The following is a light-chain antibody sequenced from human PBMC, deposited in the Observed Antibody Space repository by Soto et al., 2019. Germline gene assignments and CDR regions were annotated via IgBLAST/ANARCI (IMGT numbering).Light chain of an antibody. V-gene: IGKV3-20*01. J-gene: IGKJ5*01. Sequence: EIVLTQSPCTLTLSPGERATLSCRASQSVSSSYIAWYQQRPGQTPSLLIYGASTMATGIPDRFSGSGSGTHFTLTISRLEPGDFEVYYCQHFGGTTFTFRQGTRL. CDR3: QHFGGTTFT. CDR1: QSVSSSY. CDR2: GAS.